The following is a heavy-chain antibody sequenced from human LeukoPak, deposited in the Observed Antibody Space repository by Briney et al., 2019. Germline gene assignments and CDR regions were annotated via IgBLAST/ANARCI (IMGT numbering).Heavy chain of an antibody. CDR1: GDSVSSNSAA. V-gene: IGHV6-1*01. Sequence: SRTLSLTCAISGDSVSSNSAAWNWIRQSPSRGLEWLGRTYYRSKWYNDYAVSVKSRITINPDTSKNQFSLQLNSVTPEDTAVYYCARAIIAARPLYYYYGMDVWGQGTTVTVSS. D-gene: IGHD6-6*01. CDR2: TYYRSKWYN. J-gene: IGHJ6*02. CDR3: ARAIIAARPLYYYYGMDV.